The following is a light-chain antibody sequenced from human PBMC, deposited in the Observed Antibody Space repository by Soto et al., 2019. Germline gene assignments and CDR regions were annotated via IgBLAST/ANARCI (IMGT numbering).Light chain of an antibody. CDR1: ALPKQY. V-gene: IGLV3-25*03. CDR2: KDS. Sequence: SYELTQPPSVSVSPGQTARITCSGDALPKQYAYWYQQKPGQAPVLVIYKDSERPSGIPERFSGSSSGTTVTLTISGVQAEDEADYYCQSADSSGTNVVFGGVTKVTVL. J-gene: IGLJ2*01. CDR3: QSADSSGTNVV.